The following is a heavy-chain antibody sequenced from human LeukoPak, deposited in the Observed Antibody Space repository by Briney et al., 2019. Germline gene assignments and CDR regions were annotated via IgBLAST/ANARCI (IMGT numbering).Heavy chain of an antibody. CDR2: IYYSGST. D-gene: IGHD3-22*01. Sequence: SETLSLTCTVSGGSISSYYWSWIRQPPGKGLEWIGYIYYSGSTNYNPSLKSRVTISVDTSKNQFSLKLSSVTAADTAVYYCAREQGYYYDSSGYLDWGQGTLVTVSS. CDR3: AREQGYYYDSSGYLD. J-gene: IGHJ4*02. V-gene: IGHV4-59*12. CDR1: GGSISSYY.